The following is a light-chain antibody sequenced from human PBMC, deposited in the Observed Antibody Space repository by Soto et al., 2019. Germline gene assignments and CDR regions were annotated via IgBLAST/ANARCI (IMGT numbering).Light chain of an antibody. J-gene: IGKJ4*01. V-gene: IGKV3-20*01. CDR2: DAS. Sequence: DIVLTQSPGTLSLSPGERATLSCRASQSVSRNYLAWYQQKPGQAPMLLIYDASSRATGIPYRFSGSGSGADFTLTINRLEPEDFAVYFCQQYGRTPLTFGGGTKVDI. CDR1: QSVSRNY. CDR3: QQYGRTPLT.